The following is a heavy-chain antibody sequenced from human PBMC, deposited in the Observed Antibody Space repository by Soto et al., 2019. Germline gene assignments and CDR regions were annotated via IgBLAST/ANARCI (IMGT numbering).Heavy chain of an antibody. V-gene: IGHV3-21*01. CDR3: ARHSLAGSSWSIDY. CDR1: GFTFSTYS. CDR2: ISSSSYYI. D-gene: IGHD6-13*01. Sequence: EVQLVESVGGLVKPGGSLRLSCAASGFTFSTYSMNWVRQAPGRGLEWVSSISSSSYYIYYSDSVRGRFSISRDYAKSSLSLQMNSLRAEDTAVYYCARHSLAGSSWSIDYWVQGTLVTVSS. J-gene: IGHJ4*02.